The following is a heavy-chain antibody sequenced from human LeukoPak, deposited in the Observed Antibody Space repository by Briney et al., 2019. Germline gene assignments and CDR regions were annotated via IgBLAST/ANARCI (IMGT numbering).Heavy chain of an antibody. Sequence: GASVKVSCKASGYTFTGYYMHWVRQAPGQGLEWMGWINPNSGGTNYAQKFQGRVTMTRDTSISTACMELSRLRSDDTAVYYCAREDGSGSHYNRWGQGTLVTVSS. J-gene: IGHJ5*02. D-gene: IGHD3-10*01. CDR1: GYTFTGYY. CDR3: AREDGSGSHYNR. V-gene: IGHV1-2*02. CDR2: INPNSGGT.